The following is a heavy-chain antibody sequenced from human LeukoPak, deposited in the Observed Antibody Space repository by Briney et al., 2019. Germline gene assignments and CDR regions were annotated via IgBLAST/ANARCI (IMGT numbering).Heavy chain of an antibody. Sequence: ASVKVSCKASGGTFSSYAISWVRQAPGQGLEWMVRILPIFGTANDAQKFQGKVTITTEESTSTAYMELGSLRSEDTAVYYCARGTKGGIVGATGAFDIWGQGTMVTVSS. CDR3: ARGTKGGIVGATGAFDI. J-gene: IGHJ3*02. D-gene: IGHD1-26*01. V-gene: IGHV1-69*05. CDR2: ILPIFGTA. CDR1: GGTFSSYA.